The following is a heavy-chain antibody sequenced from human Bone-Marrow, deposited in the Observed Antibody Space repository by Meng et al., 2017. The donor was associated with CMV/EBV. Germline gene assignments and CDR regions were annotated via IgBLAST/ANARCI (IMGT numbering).Heavy chain of an antibody. CDR1: GFTFSSYA. D-gene: IGHD2-2*02. CDR2: IHPHRGDT. J-gene: IGHJ1*01. Sequence: GGSLRLSCAASGFTFSSYAMSWVRQAPGQGLEWMGWIHPHRGDTNYAQQFQGRVTLTRDTSINTGYMELTRLTSDDTAVYYCARDDIPRRFQHWGQGTLVTVSS. CDR3: ARDDIPRRFQH. V-gene: IGHV1-2*02.